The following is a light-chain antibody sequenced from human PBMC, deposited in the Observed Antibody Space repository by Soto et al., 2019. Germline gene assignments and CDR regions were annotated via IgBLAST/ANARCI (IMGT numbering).Light chain of an antibody. Sequence: QSVLTQPASVPGSPGQSITISCTGTSSDVGGYNYVSWYQQHPGKAPKLMIYDVSNRPSGVSNRFSGSKSGNTASLAISGLQAEDEADYFCSSHTSTSAVVFGGGTKLTVL. V-gene: IGLV2-14*01. CDR2: DVS. CDR1: SSDVGGYNY. CDR3: SSHTSTSAVV. J-gene: IGLJ2*01.